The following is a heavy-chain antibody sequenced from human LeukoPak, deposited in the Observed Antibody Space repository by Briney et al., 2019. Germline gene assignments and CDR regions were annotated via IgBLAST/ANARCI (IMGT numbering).Heavy chain of an antibody. V-gene: IGHV1-2*02. CDR3: ARDGDDSSGSDLDY. CDR1: GYTFTSYG. CDR2: INPNSGGT. J-gene: IGHJ4*02. D-gene: IGHD3-22*01. Sequence: GASVKVSCKASGYTFTSYGISWVRQAPGQGLEWMGWINPNSGGTNYAQKFQGRVTMTRDTSISTAYMELSRLRSDDTAVYYCARDGDDSSGSDLDYWGQGTLVTVSS.